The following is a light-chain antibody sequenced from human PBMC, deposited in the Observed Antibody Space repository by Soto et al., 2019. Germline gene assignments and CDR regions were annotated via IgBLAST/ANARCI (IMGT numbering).Light chain of an antibody. J-gene: IGLJ1*01. V-gene: IGLV3-21*04. CDR1: FIGSKS. CDR2: LDS. Sequence: SYELTQPPSVSVAPGKTARIPCGGPFIGSKSVHWYQQRPGQAPVLVIYLDSDRPSGVPDRFSGSNSGNTATLTISRVEAGDEADYYCQVWDIGTDHYVFGPGTKLTVL. CDR3: QVWDIGTDHYV.